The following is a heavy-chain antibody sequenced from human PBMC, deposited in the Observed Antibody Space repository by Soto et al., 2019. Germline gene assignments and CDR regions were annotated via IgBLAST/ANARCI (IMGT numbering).Heavy chain of an antibody. CDR1: GGSISSGGYY. CDR3: ARVQARGGPGMDV. Sequence: PSETLSLTCTVSGGSISSGGYYWSWIRQHPGKGLEWIGYIYYSGSTYYNPSLKSRVTISVDTSNNQFSLRLSSVTPADPAVHYCARVQARGGPGMDVWGQGTTVTVSS. V-gene: IGHV4-31*03. J-gene: IGHJ6*02. CDR2: IYYSGST. D-gene: IGHD3-10*01.